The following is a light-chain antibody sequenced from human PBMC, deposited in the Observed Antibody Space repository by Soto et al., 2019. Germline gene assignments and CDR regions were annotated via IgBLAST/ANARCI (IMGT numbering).Light chain of an antibody. V-gene: IGKV3-15*01. Sequence: ETVMTQSPAPPSVSPGERATLSCRASQSVNSNLAWYQQESGQPPRLLVFGASTRATGVPARFSGSGSGTEFTLTISGLQSEDFAVYFCQQYASWPLTFGGGTKVDIK. J-gene: IGKJ4*01. CDR1: QSVNSN. CDR2: GAS. CDR3: QQYASWPLT.